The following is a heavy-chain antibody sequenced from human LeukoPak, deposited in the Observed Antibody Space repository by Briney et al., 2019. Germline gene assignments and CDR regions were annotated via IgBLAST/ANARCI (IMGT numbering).Heavy chain of an antibody. CDR1: DGSISDSSYY. D-gene: IGHD3-10*01. Sequence: SETLSLTCTVSDGSISDSSYYWGWIRQPPGKGLEWIGHIYTSGKTIYNPSLKSRVTMSVDTSKNQFPLKMRSVTVADTAVYYCAGTMVRGFNWFDPWGQGTLVIVSS. CDR2: IYTSGKT. CDR3: AGTMVRGFNWFDP. V-gene: IGHV4-61*05. J-gene: IGHJ5*02.